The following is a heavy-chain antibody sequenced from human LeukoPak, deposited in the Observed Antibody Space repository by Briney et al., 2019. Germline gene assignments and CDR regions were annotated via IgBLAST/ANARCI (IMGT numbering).Heavy chain of an antibody. V-gene: IGHV3-49*04. CDR2: IRSKAYGGTT. J-gene: IGHJ4*02. CDR3: TRARRADSYCDF. D-gene: IGHD6-13*01. CDR1: GFTFSNVW. Sequence: PGGSLRLSCAASGFTFSNVWMTWVRQAPGKGLEWVGLIRSKAYGGTTEYGASVKGRFSISRDDSKSIAYLQMNSLKIEDTAVYYCTRARRADSYCDFWGQGTLVTVSS.